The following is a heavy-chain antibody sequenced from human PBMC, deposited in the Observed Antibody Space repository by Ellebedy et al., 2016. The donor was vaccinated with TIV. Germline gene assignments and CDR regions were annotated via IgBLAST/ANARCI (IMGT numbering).Heavy chain of an antibody. Sequence: ASVKVSCKASGYTFTGYYMHWVRQAPGQGLEWMGWISAYNGNTDYAQKLQGRVTMTTDTSTSTAYMELRSLRSDDTAVYYCARYCSGGSCYIGFDYWGQGTLVTVSS. CDR2: ISAYNGNT. V-gene: IGHV1-18*04. D-gene: IGHD2-15*01. CDR3: ARYCSGGSCYIGFDY. CDR1: GYTFTGYY. J-gene: IGHJ4*02.